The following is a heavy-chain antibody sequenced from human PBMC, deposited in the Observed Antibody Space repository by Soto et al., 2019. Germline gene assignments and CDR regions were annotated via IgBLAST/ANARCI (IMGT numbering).Heavy chain of an antibody. CDR3: ARDHLAVAGDLDGYNWFDP. J-gene: IGHJ5*02. D-gene: IGHD6-19*01. CDR2: IIPIFGTA. V-gene: IGHV1-69*13. Sequence: GASVKVSCKASGGTFSSYAISWVRQAPGQGLEWMGGIIPIFGTANYAQKFQGRVTITADESTSTAYMELSSLRSEDTAVYYCARDHLAVAGDLDGYNWFDPWGQGTLVTVSS. CDR1: GGTFSSYA.